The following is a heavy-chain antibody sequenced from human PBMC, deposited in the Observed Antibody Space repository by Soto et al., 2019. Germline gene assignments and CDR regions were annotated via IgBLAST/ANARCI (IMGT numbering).Heavy chain of an antibody. CDR3: ARDSTVAYYYYYYGMDV. Sequence: QVQLVESGGGLVKPGGSLRLSCASCGFTFSDYYMSWIRQAPGKGLVWVSYISSSGSTIYYADSVKGRFTISRDNAKNSLYLQMNSLRAEDTAVHYCARDSTVAYYYYYYGMDVWGQGTTVTVSS. CDR1: GFTFSDYY. D-gene: IGHD4-17*01. V-gene: IGHV3-11*01. CDR2: ISSSGSTI. J-gene: IGHJ6*02.